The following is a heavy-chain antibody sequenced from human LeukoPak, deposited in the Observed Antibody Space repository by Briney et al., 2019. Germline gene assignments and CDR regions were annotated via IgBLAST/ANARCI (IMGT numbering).Heavy chain of an antibody. V-gene: IGHV3-53*01. J-gene: IGHJ5*02. CDR3: ARGEGLAARLWFDP. D-gene: IGHD6-6*01. Sequence: GGSLRVSCAASGFTVSSNYMSWVRQAPGKGLEWVSVIYSGGSTYYADSVKGRFTISRDNSKNTLYLQMNSLRAEDTAVYYCARGEGLAARLWFDPWGQGTLVTVSS. CDR2: IYSGGST. CDR1: GFTVSSNY.